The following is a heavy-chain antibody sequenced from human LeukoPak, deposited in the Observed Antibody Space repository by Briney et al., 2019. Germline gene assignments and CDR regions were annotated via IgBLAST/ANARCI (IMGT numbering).Heavy chain of an antibody. D-gene: IGHD3-9*01. J-gene: IGHJ4*02. CDR1: GFTFSDYY. V-gene: IGHV3-11*01. CDR3: AKRYLFSYYFDY. Sequence: GGSLRLSCAASGFTFSDYYMSWIRQAPGKGLEWVSYISSSGSTIYYADSVKGRFTISRDNSKNTLYLQMNSLRAEDTAVYYCAKRYLFSYYFDYWGQGTLVTVSS. CDR2: ISSSGSTI.